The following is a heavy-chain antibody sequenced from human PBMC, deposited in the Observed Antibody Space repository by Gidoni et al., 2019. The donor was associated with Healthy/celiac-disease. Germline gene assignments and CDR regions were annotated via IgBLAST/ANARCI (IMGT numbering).Heavy chain of an antibody. V-gene: IGHV3-9*01. CDR1: GFTFDDYA. D-gene: IGHD3-16*01. J-gene: IGHJ6*02. Sequence: EVQLVESGGGLVQPGRSLRLSCAASGFTFDDYAMHWVRQAPGKGLEWVSGISWNSGSIGYADSVKGRFTISRDNAKNSLYLQMNSLRAEDTALYYCAKDLPGRDPALGYGMDVWGQGTTVTVSS. CDR2: ISWNSGSI. CDR3: AKDLPGRDPALGYGMDV.